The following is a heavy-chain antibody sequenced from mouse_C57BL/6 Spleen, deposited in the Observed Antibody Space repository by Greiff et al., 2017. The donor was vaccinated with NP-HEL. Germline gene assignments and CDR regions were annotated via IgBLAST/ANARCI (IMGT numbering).Heavy chain of an antibody. CDR1: GFNIKNTY. Sequence: EVQLQQSVAELVRPGASVKLSCTASGFNIKNTYMHWVKQRPEQGLEWIGRIDPANGNTKYAPKFQGKATITADTSSNTAYLQLSSLTSEDTAIYYCASNPLYYYGSSYPYYFDYWGQGTTLTVSS. CDR3: ASNPLYYYGSSYPYYFDY. J-gene: IGHJ2*01. D-gene: IGHD1-1*01. V-gene: IGHV14-3*01. CDR2: IDPANGNT.